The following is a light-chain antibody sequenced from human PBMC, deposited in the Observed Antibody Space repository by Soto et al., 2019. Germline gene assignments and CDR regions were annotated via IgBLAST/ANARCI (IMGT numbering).Light chain of an antibody. V-gene: IGKV3-20*01. CDR3: QQHGQWPIT. CDR2: AAS. J-gene: IGKJ5*01. Sequence: ENVVSQSPGTLSLSKGERATLSCRASQSVRSSYLAWYQQRPGQAPRLLIYAASNRAAGIPDRFSGSGSGTEFTLTISSLQPEDFATYYCQQHGQWPITFGQGTRLEI. CDR1: QSVRSSY.